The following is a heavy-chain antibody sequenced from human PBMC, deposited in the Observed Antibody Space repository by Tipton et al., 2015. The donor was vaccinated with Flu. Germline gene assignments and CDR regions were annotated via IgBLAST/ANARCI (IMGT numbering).Heavy chain of an antibody. V-gene: IGHV3-15*01. J-gene: IGHJ4*02. CDR1: GFTFSNAW. D-gene: IGHD1-26*01. CDR3: TAGVGATDHDY. Sequence: SLRLSCAASGFTFSNAWMSWFRQAPGKGLEWVGRIKSKTDGGTRDFPAPVKGRFAISRDDSKNTVYLQMDSLKTEDTAVYYCTAGVGATDHDYWGQGTLVTVSS. CDR2: IKSKTDGGTR.